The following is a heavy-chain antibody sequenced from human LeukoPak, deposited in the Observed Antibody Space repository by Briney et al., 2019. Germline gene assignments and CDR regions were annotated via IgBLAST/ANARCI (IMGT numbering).Heavy chain of an antibody. V-gene: IGHV3-74*01. CDR1: GFTFYNYA. CDR3: IRDFRSADL. Sequence: GGSLRLSCTASGFTFYNYAMHWVRQPPGKGLVWVSRIYVDGRTTNYADSVKGRFTISRDNAENTVYLEMNSLSVEDTATYYCIRDFRSADLWGQGTLVTVTS. J-gene: IGHJ5*02. CDR2: IYVDGRTT.